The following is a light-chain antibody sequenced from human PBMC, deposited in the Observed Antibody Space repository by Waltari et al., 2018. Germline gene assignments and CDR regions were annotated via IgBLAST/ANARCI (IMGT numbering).Light chain of an antibody. CDR2: GAS. J-gene: IGKJ1*01. CDR1: QSVSSSY. Sequence: VLTPSPGTLSLSPGERATLSCRASQSVSSSYLAWYQQKPGQAPRLLIYGASSRATGIPDRFSGSGSGTDFTLTISRLEPEDFAVYYCQQYGSSPWTFGQGTKVEIK. V-gene: IGKV3-20*01. CDR3: QQYGSSPWT.